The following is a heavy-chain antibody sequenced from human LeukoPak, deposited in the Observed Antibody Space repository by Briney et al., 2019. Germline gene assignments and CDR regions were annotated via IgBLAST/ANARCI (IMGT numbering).Heavy chain of an antibody. J-gene: IGHJ4*02. D-gene: IGHD1-1*01. CDR3: AKEPDLEGYFDY. CDR1: GFTFSSYG. CDR2: IRYDGSNK. V-gene: IGHV3-30*02. Sequence: PGGSLRLSCAASGFTFSSYGMHWVRQAPGKGLEWAAFIRYDGSNKYYADSVKGRFTISRDNSKNTLYLQMNSLRAEDTAVYYCAKEPDLEGYFDYWGQGTLVTVSS.